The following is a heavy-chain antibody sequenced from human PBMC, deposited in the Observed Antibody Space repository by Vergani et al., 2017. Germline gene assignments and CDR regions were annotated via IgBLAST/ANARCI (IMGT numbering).Heavy chain of an antibody. V-gene: IGHV3-30*02. CDR2: IRYDGSNK. D-gene: IGHD3-3*01. J-gene: IGHJ5*02. CDR3: ARARKFRFGVVWENWFDP. Sequence: QVQLVESGGGVVQPGGSLRLSCAASGFTFSSYGMHWVRQAPGKGLEWVAFIRYDGSNKYYADSVKGRFTISRDNSKNTLYLQMNSLRAEDTAVYYCARARKFRFGVVWENWFDPWGQGTLVTVSS. CDR1: GFTFSSYG.